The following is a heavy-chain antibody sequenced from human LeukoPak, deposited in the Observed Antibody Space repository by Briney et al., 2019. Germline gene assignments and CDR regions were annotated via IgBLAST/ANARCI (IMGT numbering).Heavy chain of an antibody. CDR1: GGSFSGYY. Sequence: PSETLTLTCAVSGGSFSGYYWSWIRQPPGKGLEWVGEINHSGSTNYNPSLKSRDTISVDTSKNQFSLKLSSVTAADTAVYYCARRRKLAATGMCFDYWGQGTLVTVSS. J-gene: IGHJ4*02. D-gene: IGHD6-13*01. CDR3: ARRRKLAATGMCFDY. V-gene: IGHV4-34*01. CDR2: INHSGST.